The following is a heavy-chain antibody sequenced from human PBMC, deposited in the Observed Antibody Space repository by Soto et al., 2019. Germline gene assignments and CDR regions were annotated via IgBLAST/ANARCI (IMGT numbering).Heavy chain of an antibody. J-gene: IGHJ4*02. CDR3: ARDGVTYYDILTGYWIPYYFDY. CDR1: GYSFSSYA. V-gene: IGHV1-18*01. D-gene: IGHD3-9*01. Sequence: ASVKVSCKTSGYSFSSYAISWVRQAPGQGLEWLGWISTFNGNTNYAQKLQGRVTMTTDTSTSTAYMELRSLRSDDTAVYYCARDGVTYYDILTGYWIPYYFDYWGQGTLVTVSS. CDR2: ISTFNGNT.